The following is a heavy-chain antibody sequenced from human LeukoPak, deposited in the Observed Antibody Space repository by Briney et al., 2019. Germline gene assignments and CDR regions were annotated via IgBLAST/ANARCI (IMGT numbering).Heavy chain of an antibody. CDR3: ARDGGVGATIDYYYYMDV. Sequence: ASVKVSCKASGYTFTSYYMHWVRQAPGQGLEWMGIINPSGGSTSYAQKFQGRVTMTRDTSTSTVYMELSSLRSEDTAVYYCARDGGVGATIDYYYYMDVWGKGTTVTVSS. CDR1: GYTFTSYY. CDR2: INPSGGST. J-gene: IGHJ6*03. V-gene: IGHV1-46*01. D-gene: IGHD1-26*01.